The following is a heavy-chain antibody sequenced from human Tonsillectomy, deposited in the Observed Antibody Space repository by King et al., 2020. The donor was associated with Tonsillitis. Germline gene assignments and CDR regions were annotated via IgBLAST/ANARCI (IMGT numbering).Heavy chain of an antibody. V-gene: IGHV3-30*03. Sequence: VQLVESGGGVVQPGRSLRLSCAASGFTFSSSGMHWVRQAPGNGLEWVASISKDGSNTYYADSVKGRFTISRDNSKNTLYLQMNSLRAEDTAVCYCARDDWDYSKRGGIDYWGQGTLVTVSS. CDR3: ARDDWDYSKRGGIDY. J-gene: IGHJ4*02. CDR1: GFTFSSSG. D-gene: IGHD4-11*01. CDR2: ISKDGSNT.